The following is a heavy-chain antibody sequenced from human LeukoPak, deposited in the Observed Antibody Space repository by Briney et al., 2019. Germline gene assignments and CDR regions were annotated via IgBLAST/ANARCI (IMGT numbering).Heavy chain of an antibody. CDR2: IYYSGST. J-gene: IGHJ4*02. V-gene: IGHV4-39*01. CDR1: GGSISSSSYY. CDR3: ARQTGSGLFILP. Sequence: TSETLSLTCTVSGGSISSSSYYWGWIRQPPGKGLEWIGSIYYSGSTYYNPSLKSQVSISIDTSKNQFSLRLTSVTAADTAVYYCARQTGSGLFILPGGQGTLVTVSS. D-gene: IGHD3/OR15-3a*01.